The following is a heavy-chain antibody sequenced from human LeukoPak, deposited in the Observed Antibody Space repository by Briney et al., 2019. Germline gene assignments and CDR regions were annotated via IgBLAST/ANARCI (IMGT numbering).Heavy chain of an antibody. CDR2: INSGGTT. D-gene: IGHD4-17*01. Sequence: PGGSLRLSCAASGFPVSRNYMAWVRQAPGKGLEWVSVINSGGTTYYADSVKGRFTISRDNSKNTLYLQMNSLRAEDTALYYCARDSPYGDYPFDYWGQGTLVTVSS. V-gene: IGHV3-66*01. J-gene: IGHJ4*02. CDR3: ARDSPYGDYPFDY. CDR1: GFPVSRNY.